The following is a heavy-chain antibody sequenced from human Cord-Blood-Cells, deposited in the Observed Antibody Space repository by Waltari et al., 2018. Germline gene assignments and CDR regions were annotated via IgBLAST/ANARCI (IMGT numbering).Heavy chain of an antibody. J-gene: IGHJ4*02. D-gene: IGHD6-6*01. CDR1: GGTFSSYA. CDR3: ASCIQLEYYFDY. Sequence: QVQLVQSGAEVKKPGSSVKVSCKASGGTFSSYAISWVRQAPGQGLEWMGGINPILGTANYAPKFQGRVTITADESTSTAYMELSSLRSEDTAVYYCASCIQLEYYFDYWGQGTLVTVSS. V-gene: IGHV1-69*01. CDR2: INPILGTA.